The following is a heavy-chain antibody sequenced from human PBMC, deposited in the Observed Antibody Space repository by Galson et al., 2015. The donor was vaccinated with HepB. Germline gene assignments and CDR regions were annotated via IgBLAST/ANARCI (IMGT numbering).Heavy chain of an antibody. J-gene: IGHJ3*02. CDR3: ARARGYSGYDFRRMAFDI. V-gene: IGHV3-30*04. CDR1: GFTFSSYA. CDR2: ISYDGSNK. D-gene: IGHD5-12*01. Sequence: SLRLSCAASGFTFSSYAMHWVRQAPGKGLEWVAVISYDGSNKYYADSVKGRFTISRDNSKNTLYLQMNSLRAEDTAVDYCARARGYSGYDFRRMAFDIWGQGTMVTGSS.